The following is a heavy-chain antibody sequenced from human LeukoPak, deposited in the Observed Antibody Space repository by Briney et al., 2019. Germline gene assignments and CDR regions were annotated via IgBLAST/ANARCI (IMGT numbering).Heavy chain of an antibody. CDR1: GGSFSGYY. D-gene: IGHD3-10*01. V-gene: IGHV4-34*09. J-gene: IGHJ5*02. Sequence: PSETLSLTCAVYGGSFSGYYWSWIRQHLGKGLEWIGYINHSGTTYYNPSLKSRVTISVDTSKNHFSLMLRSVTAADTAVYYCANYGSGTYRFDPWGQGTLVTVSS. CDR2: INHSGTT. CDR3: ANYGSGTYRFDP.